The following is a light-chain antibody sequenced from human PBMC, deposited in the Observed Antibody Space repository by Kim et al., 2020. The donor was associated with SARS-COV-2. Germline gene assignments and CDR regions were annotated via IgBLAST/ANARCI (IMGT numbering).Light chain of an antibody. V-gene: IGLV1-47*01. Sequence: GQRVTISCSGSSSNIDTNYVYWYQHLPGTAPTLLIYRNDQRPSGVPDRFSGSKSGTSASLAISGLRPEDEADYFCATWDDNLRGPVFGGGTKLAVL. CDR1: SSNIDTNY. CDR2: RND. J-gene: IGLJ3*02. CDR3: ATWDDNLRGPV.